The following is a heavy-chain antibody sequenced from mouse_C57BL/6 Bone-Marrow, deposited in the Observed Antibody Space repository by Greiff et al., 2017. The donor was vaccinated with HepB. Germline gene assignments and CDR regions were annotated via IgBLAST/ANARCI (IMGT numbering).Heavy chain of an antibody. Sequence: EVKLVESGGDLVKPGGSLKLSCAASGFTFSSYGMSWVRQTPDKRLEWVATISSGGSYTYYPDSVKGRFTISRDNAKNTLYLQMSSLKSEDTAMYYCARHEGSNWDDAMDYWGQGTSVTVSS. CDR2: ISSGGSYT. J-gene: IGHJ4*01. CDR3: ARHEGSNWDDAMDY. D-gene: IGHD4-1*02. CDR1: GFTFSSYG. V-gene: IGHV5-6*01.